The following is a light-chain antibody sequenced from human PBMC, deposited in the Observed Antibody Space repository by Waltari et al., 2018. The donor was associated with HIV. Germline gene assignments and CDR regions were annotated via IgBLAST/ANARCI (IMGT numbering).Light chain of an antibody. CDR2: ANS. Sequence: QSVLTQPPSVSGAPGQKVTISCTGSSSNIGAGYDVHWYQQLPGTAPTLLIYANSERPSGVPDRFSGSKSGTSASLAITGLQAEDEADYYCAAWDDSLSVVFGGGTKLTVL. V-gene: IGLV1-40*01. CDR3: AAWDDSLSVV. J-gene: IGLJ2*01. CDR1: SSNIGAGYD.